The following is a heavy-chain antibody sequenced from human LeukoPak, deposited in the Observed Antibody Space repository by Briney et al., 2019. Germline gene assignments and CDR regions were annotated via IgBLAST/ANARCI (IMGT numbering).Heavy chain of an antibody. D-gene: IGHD5-12*01. Sequence: GGSLRLSCAASRFPFSSYDINWVRQAPGKGLEWVSYISRSSSIYYADSVKGRFTISRDNAKNSLYLQMNSLRDEDTAVYYCAREGIVATLDYWGQGTLVTVSS. J-gene: IGHJ4*02. CDR3: AREGIVATLDY. CDR2: ISRSSSI. V-gene: IGHV3-48*02. CDR1: RFPFSSYD.